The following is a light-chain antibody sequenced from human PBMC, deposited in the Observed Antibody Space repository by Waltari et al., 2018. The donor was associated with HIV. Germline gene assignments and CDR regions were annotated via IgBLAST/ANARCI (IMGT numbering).Light chain of an antibody. V-gene: IGLV2-11*01. Sequence: QSALTQPRPVSGSPGQSVTIPCTGTRNAIGGYNYVSWYQQHPGKVPKLTIYDVSQRPSGVPDRFSGSKSGNTASLTISGLQADDEADYFCYSFAGTSWVFGGGTKLTVL. CDR2: DVS. CDR3: YSFAGTSWV. J-gene: IGLJ3*02. CDR1: RNAIGGYNY.